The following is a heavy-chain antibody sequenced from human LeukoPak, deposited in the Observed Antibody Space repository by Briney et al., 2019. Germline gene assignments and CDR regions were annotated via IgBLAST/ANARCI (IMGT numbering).Heavy chain of an antibody. CDR2: INPNSGGT. CDR1: GYTFTGYY. J-gene: IGHJ4*02. D-gene: IGHD6-13*01. V-gene: IGHV1-2*02. Sequence: ASVKVSCKASGYTFTGYYMHWVRQAPGQGLEWMGWINPNSGGTNYAQKFQGRVTITADKSTSTAYMELSSLRSEDTAVYYCARDIIAAGTTTISWLDYWGQGTLVTVSS. CDR3: ARDIIAAGTTTISWLDY.